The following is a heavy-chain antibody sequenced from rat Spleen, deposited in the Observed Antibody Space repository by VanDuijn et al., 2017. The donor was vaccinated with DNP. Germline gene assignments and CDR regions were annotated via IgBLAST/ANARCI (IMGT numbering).Heavy chain of an antibody. D-gene: IGHD1-4*01. Sequence: EVQLVESGGGLVQPGRSMKLSCAASGFTFSNSGMAWVRQAPTKGLEWVAIISYDGSDTYYRDSVKGRFTISRDNAKSTLYLQMDSLRSEDTATYYCAGRPPPTRGPFDYWGQGVTVTVSS. V-gene: IGHV5-29*01. CDR1: GFTFSNSG. CDR3: AGRPPPTRGPFDY. J-gene: IGHJ2*01. CDR2: ISYDGSDT.